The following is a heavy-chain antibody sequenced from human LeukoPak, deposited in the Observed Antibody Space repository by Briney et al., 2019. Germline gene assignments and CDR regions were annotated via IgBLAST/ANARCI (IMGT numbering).Heavy chain of an antibody. V-gene: IGHV1-69*01. Sequence: SSVNVSCKASGGTFSSYAISWVRQAPGQGLEWMGGIIPIFGTANYAQKFQGRVTITADESTSTAYMELSSLRSEDTAVYYCARSIDGDYYNWFDPWGQGTLVTVSS. CDR2: IIPIFGTA. D-gene: IGHD4-17*01. J-gene: IGHJ5*02. CDR1: GGTFSSYA. CDR3: ARSIDGDYYNWFDP.